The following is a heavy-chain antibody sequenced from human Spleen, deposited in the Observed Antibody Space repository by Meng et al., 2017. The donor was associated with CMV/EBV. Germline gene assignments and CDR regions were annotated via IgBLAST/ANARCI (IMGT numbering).Heavy chain of an antibody. CDR2: VYYSGST. CDR1: GGSFSAYY. V-gene: IGHV4-59*01. J-gene: IGHJ5*02. CDR3: ATTKITTFGVVTFETASYNWFDP. Sequence: GSLRLSCAVYGGSFSAYYWSWIRRPPGKGLEWIGYVYYSGSTNYNPSLKSRVTISVDTSKDQFSLKLRSVTAADTAVYYCATTKITTFGVVTFETASYNWFDPWGQGTLVTVSS. D-gene: IGHD3-3*01.